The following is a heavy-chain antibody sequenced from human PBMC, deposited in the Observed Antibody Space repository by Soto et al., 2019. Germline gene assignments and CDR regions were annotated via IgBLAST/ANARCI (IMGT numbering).Heavy chain of an antibody. Sequence: PSETLSLTCTVSGGSISSYYWSWIRQPPGKGLEWIGYIYYSGSTNYNPSLKSRVTISVDKSKNQFSLKLSSVTAADTAVYYCARDSTRGLYDYWGQGTLVTVSS. CDR2: IYYSGST. CDR3: ARDSTRGLYDY. CDR1: GGSISSYY. J-gene: IGHJ4*02. V-gene: IGHV4-59*12.